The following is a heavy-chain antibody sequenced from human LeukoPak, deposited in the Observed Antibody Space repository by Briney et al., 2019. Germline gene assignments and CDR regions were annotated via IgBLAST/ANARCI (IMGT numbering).Heavy chain of an antibody. V-gene: IGHV4-59*01. CDR2: IYYSGSP. D-gene: IGHD3-22*01. CDR1: GGSISSYY. J-gene: IGHJ4*02. CDR3: ARSPLVSQIDY. Sequence: SETLSLTCTVSGGSISSYYWSWIRQPPGKGLEWIGYIYYSGSPNYHPSLKSRVTISLDTSKNQFSLRLNSVTAADTAVYYCARSPLVSQIDYWGQGTLVTVSS.